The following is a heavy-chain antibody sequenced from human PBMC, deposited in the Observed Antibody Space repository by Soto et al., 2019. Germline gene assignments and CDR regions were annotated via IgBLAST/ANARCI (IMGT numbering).Heavy chain of an antibody. D-gene: IGHD4-17*01. CDR2: ISAYNGNT. Sequence: GASVKVSCKASGYTFTSYGISWVRQAPGQGLEWMGWISAYNGNTNYAQKLQGRVTMTTDTSTSTAYMELRSLRSDDTAVYYCARVPEGVTTAPNDYWGQGTLVTVSS. CDR1: GYTFTSYG. CDR3: ARVPEGVTTAPNDY. V-gene: IGHV1-18*01. J-gene: IGHJ4*02.